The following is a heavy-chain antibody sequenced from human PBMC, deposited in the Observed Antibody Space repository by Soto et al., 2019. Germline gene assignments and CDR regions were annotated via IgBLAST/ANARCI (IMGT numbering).Heavy chain of an antibody. Sequence: SETLSLTCTVSGGSISNFYWSWIRQPTGKGLEWIGYVYYTGSTSYNPSLKRRVTFSADSSRGQFSLRLNSVTAADTAVYYCARTVLGPDLLADSFVDYCYYMDVWGQGTTVTVSS. CDR1: GGSISNFY. CDR2: VYYTGST. D-gene: IGHD3-9*01. CDR3: ARTVLGPDLLADSFVDYCYYMDV. V-gene: IGHV4-59*08. J-gene: IGHJ6*03.